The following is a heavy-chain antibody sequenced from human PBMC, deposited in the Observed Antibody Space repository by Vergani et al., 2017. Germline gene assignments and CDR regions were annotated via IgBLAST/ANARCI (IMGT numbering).Heavy chain of an antibody. J-gene: IGHJ3*02. D-gene: IGHD6-13*01. CDR2: ISSSSSYI. Sequence: EVQLVESGGGLVKPGGSLRLSCAASGFTFSSYSMNWVRQAPGKGLEWVSSISSSSSYIYYADSVKGRFTISRDNAKNSLYLQMNSLRAEDTAVYYCARDLEIGAAGPDAFDIWGQGTMVTVSS. CDR3: ARDLEIGAAGPDAFDI. CDR1: GFTFSSYS. V-gene: IGHV3-21*01.